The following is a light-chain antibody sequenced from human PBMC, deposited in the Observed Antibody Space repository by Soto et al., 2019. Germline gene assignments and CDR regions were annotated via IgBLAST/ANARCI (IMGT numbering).Light chain of an antibody. CDR3: CLYIGATTYV. V-gene: IGLV2-23*01. CDR1: SSDIGHYDY. CDR2: EGH. J-gene: IGLJ1*01. Sequence: SVLTQPASVSGSPGQSITISCTGTSSDIGHYDYVSWYQQHPGKAPKVMISEGHRRPSGVPDRFSGSTSVNSASLTISGLQADDEADYYCCLYIGATTYVFGTGTKVTVL.